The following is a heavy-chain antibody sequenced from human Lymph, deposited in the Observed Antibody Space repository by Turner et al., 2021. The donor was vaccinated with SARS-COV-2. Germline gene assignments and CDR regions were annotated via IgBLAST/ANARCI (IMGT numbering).Heavy chain of an antibody. CDR3: ATLKSNWKILTGRYYFDF. CDR1: GYTLTELS. Sequence: QVQLVQSGAEVKKPGASVKVSCKVSGYTLTELSIHWVRQAHGKGLEWMGGFDPEDGETIYAQKFQGRVTMTEDTSTDTAYMELSSLRSEDTAVYYCATLKSNWKILTGRYYFDFWGQGTLVTVSS. V-gene: IGHV1-24*01. CDR2: FDPEDGET. D-gene: IGHD1-1*01. J-gene: IGHJ4*02.